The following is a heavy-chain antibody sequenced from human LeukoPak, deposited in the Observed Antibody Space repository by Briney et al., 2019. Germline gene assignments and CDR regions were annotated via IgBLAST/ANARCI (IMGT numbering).Heavy chain of an antibody. D-gene: IGHD3-3*01. CDR3: ARANSYYDFWSGSNNWFDP. Sequence: PSETLSLTCAVYGGSFSGYYWSWIRQPPGKGLERIGEINHSGSTNYNPSLKSRVTISVDTSKNQFSLKLSSVTAADTAVYYCARANSYYDFWSGSNNWFDPWGQGTLVTVSS. J-gene: IGHJ5*02. CDR1: GGSFSGYY. V-gene: IGHV4-34*01. CDR2: INHSGST.